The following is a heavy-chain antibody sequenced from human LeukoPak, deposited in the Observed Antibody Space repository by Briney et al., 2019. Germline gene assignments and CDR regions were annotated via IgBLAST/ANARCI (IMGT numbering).Heavy chain of an antibody. D-gene: IGHD2-2*01. CDR3: AKGPVVPVATYFFDY. CDR1: GFTFSSYA. Sequence: GGSLRLSCAASGFTFSSYAMTWVRQAPGRGLEWVSAVSGSGDNTYYADSVKGRFSISRDNSKNTLYVQMNSLRAEDTAVYYCAKGPVVPVATYFFDYWGQGTLVIVSS. J-gene: IGHJ4*02. CDR2: VSGSGDNT. V-gene: IGHV3-23*01.